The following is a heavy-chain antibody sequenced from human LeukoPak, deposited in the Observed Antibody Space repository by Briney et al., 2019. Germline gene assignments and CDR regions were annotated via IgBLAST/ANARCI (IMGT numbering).Heavy chain of an antibody. CDR1: GYSFSSHY. D-gene: IGHD6-19*01. J-gene: IGHJ4*02. CDR2: IFPGGSDA. CDR3: ARHPEQSSGY. Sequence: GDSLKISCKGSGYSFSSHYIGWVRQMPGKGLEWMGVIFPGGSDARYSPSFQGQVTISADKSLSTAYLQWNSLKASDTAMYYCARHPEQSSGYWGQGTLVTVSS. V-gene: IGHV5-51*01.